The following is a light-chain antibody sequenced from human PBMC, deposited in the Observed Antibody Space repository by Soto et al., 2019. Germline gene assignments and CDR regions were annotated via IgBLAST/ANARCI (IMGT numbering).Light chain of an antibody. CDR1: QSISSW. V-gene: IGKV1-5*01. J-gene: IGKJ3*01. CDR2: DAS. Sequence: DIQMTQSPSTLSASVGDRVTITCRASQSISSWLAWYQQKPGKAPKLLIYDASSLESGVPSRFSGSGSGTECTLTISSLQPDDFATYYCQQYNSYSHTFGPWTKVYIK. CDR3: QQYNSYSHT.